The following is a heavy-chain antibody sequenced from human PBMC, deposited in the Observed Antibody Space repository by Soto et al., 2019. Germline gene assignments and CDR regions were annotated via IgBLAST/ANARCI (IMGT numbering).Heavy chain of an antibody. Sequence: GASVKVSCKASGGTFSSYAISWVRQAPGQGLEWMGGIIPIFGTANYAQKFQGRVTITADESTSTAYMELSSLRSEDTAVYYCARTRQGGAYKYDYVWGSYRYTGPFDYWGQGTLVTVSS. V-gene: IGHV1-69*13. CDR2: IIPIFGTA. D-gene: IGHD3-16*02. CDR3: ARTRQGGAYKYDYVWGSYRYTGPFDY. J-gene: IGHJ4*02. CDR1: GGTFSSYA.